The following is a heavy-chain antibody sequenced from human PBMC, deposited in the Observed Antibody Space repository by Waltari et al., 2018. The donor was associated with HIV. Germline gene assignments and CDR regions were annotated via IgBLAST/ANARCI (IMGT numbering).Heavy chain of an antibody. CDR3: ARGSGYYYFDY. J-gene: IGHJ4*02. CDR1: GFTFSSYR. V-gene: IGHV3-74*01. CDR2: MSTDGNSV. D-gene: IGHD3-22*01. Sequence: VQLVESGGGPVQPRGPLTLSCAASGFTFSSYRMHWVRQVPGKGLEWILGMSTDGNSVRSADSVKGRFTISRDNTKNTLYLQMNSLRVEDTAVYYCARGSGYYYFDYWGQGTRVTVSS.